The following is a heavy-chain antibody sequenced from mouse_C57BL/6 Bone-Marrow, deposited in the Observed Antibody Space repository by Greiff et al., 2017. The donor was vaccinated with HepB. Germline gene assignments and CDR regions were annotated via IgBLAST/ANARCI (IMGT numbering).Heavy chain of an antibody. CDR3: ARNPPDY. CDR2: ISSGSSTI. Sequence: EVKLVESGGGLVKPGGSLKLSCAASGFTFSDYGMHWVRQAPEKGLEWVAYISSGSSTIYYADTVKGRFTISRDNSKNTLFLQMTRLRSEDTAMYYCARNPPDYWGQGTTLTVSS. J-gene: IGHJ2*01. CDR1: GFTFSDYG. V-gene: IGHV5-17*01.